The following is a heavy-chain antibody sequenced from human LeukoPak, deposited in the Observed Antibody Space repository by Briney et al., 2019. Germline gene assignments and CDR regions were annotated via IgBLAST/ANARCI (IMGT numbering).Heavy chain of an antibody. CDR3: AKDRFPIDD. J-gene: IGHJ4*02. CDR1: GLSFSSYA. D-gene: IGHD2-21*01. CDR2: ISVSSGST. V-gene: IGHV3-23*01. Sequence: PGGSLRLSCAASGLSFSSYAMSWARQAPGKGLEWISTISVSSGSTYYADSVKGRFTISRDNSKNKLYLQMSSLRAEDTAVYYCAKDRFPIDDWSQG.